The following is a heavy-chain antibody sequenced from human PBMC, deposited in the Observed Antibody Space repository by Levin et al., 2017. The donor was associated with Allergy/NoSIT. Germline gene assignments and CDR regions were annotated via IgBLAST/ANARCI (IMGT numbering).Heavy chain of an antibody. CDR1: GGSISSGDYY. D-gene: IGHD3-10*01. CDR3: AREGFGSGTIDY. Sequence: SETLSLTCTVSGGSISSGDYYWSWIRQPPGKGLEWIGYIYYSGSTYSNPSLKSRLTISVDTSKNQFSLKLSSVTAADTAVYYCAREGFGSGTIDYWGQGTLVTVSS. CDR2: IYYSGST. J-gene: IGHJ4*02. V-gene: IGHV4-30-4*01.